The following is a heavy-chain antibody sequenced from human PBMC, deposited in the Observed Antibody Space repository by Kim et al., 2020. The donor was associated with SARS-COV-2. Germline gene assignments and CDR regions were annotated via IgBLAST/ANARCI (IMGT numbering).Heavy chain of an antibody. Sequence: GGSLRLSCAASGFTFSDYYMSWIRQAPGKGLEWVSYISSSGSTIYYADSVKGRFTISRDNAKNSLYLQMNSLRAEDTAVYYCAGTRNCGGDCYSPDFDYWGQGTLVTVSS. D-gene: IGHD2-21*02. V-gene: IGHV3-11*01. CDR1: GFTFSDYY. J-gene: IGHJ4*02. CDR3: AGTRNCGGDCYSPDFDY. CDR2: ISSSGSTI.